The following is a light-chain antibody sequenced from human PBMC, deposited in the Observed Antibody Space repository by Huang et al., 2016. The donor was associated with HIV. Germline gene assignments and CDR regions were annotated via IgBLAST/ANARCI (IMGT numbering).Light chain of an antibody. CDR3: QQYGTSPPSLT. Sequence: EIVLTQSPGTLSLSPGGRATLSCRASQSVSGTYFAWYQQKPGKAPRLLIYGTSIRATGIPDRFSGSGSATDFTLTISRLEPEDFAVYYCQQYGTSPPSLTFGGGTKVEIK. V-gene: IGKV3-20*01. CDR2: GTS. CDR1: QSVSGTY. J-gene: IGKJ4*01.